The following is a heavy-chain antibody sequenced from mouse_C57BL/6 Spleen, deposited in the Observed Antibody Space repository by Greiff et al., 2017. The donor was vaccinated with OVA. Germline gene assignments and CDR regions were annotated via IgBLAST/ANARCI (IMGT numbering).Heavy chain of an antibody. D-gene: IGHD4-1*01. Sequence: QVQLQQPGAELVMPGASVKLSCKASGYTFTSYWMHWVKQRPGQGLEWIGEIDPSDSYTNYNQKFKGKSTLTVDKSSSTAYMQLSSLTSEDSAVYYCARRDGTGVYAMDYWGQGTSVTVSS. CDR3: ARRDGTGVYAMDY. J-gene: IGHJ4*01. V-gene: IGHV1-69*01. CDR2: IDPSDSYT. CDR1: GYTFTSYW.